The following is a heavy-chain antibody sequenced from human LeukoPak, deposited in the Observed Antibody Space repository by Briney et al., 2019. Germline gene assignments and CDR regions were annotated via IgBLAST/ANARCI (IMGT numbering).Heavy chain of an antibody. D-gene: IGHD3-10*01. CDR1: GFTVSNNY. Sequence: GGSLTLSCAASGFTVSNNYMSWVRQAPGKGLEWVSVIYSGGTTYYADSVKGRFTISRDNSKNTLYLQMNSLRAEDTAVYYCARGNSGAFDIWGQGTMVTVSS. CDR3: ARGNSGAFDI. V-gene: IGHV3-66*01. CDR2: IYSGGTT. J-gene: IGHJ3*02.